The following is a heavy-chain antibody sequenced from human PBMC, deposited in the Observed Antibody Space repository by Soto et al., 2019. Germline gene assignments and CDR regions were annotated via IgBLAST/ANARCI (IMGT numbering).Heavy chain of an antibody. CDR3: ACIFSGGYGYGFYYYGMDV. Sequence: SETLSLTCVVSGGSLSSYYWGWIRQPPGKGLEWIGSIYYSGSTYYNPSLKSRVTISVDTSKNQFSLKLSSVTAADTAVYYCACIFSGGYGYGFYYYGMDVWGQGTTVTVSS. CDR2: IYYSGST. D-gene: IGHD5-18*01. J-gene: IGHJ6*02. CDR1: GGSLSSYY. V-gene: IGHV4-39*01.